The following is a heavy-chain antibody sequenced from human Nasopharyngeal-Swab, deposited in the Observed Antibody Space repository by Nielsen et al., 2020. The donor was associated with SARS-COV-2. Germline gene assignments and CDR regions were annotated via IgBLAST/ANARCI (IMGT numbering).Heavy chain of an antibody. CDR1: GGSISSSSYY. J-gene: IGHJ2*01. CDR2: IYYSGST. V-gene: IGHV4-61*05. CDR3: ARGFDL. Sequence: SETLSLTCTVSGGSISSSSYYWGWIRQTPGKGLEWIGYIYYSGSTNYNPSLKSRVTISVDTSKNQFSLKLSSVTAADTAVYYCARGFDLWGRGTLVTVSS.